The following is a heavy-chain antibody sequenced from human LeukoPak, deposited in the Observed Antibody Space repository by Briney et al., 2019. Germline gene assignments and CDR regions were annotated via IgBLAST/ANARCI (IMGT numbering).Heavy chain of an antibody. D-gene: IGHD2-21*02. Sequence: SETLSLTCTVSGGSISSYYWSWIRQPPGKGLEWIGYIYYSGSTNYNPSLKSRVTISVDTSKNQFSLKLSSVTAADTAVYYCARYVVVTAYFDYWGQGTLVTVSS. CDR1: GGSISSYY. J-gene: IGHJ4*02. CDR3: ARYVVVTAYFDY. V-gene: IGHV4-59*01. CDR2: IYYSGST.